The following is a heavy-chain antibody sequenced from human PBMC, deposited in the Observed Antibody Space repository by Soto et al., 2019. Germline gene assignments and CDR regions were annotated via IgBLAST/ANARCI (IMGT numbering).Heavy chain of an antibody. CDR1: GYTFTSYG. J-gene: IGHJ6*02. Sequence: ASVKVSCKASGYTFTSYGISWVRQAPGQGLEWMGWISAYNGNTNYAQKLQGRVTMTTDTSTSTAYMELRSLRSDDTAVYYCAKAFLVPAAIISTGLYYYYGMDVWGQGTTVTVSS. D-gene: IGHD2-2*01. CDR3: AKAFLVPAAIISTGLYYYYGMDV. CDR2: ISAYNGNT. V-gene: IGHV1-18*01.